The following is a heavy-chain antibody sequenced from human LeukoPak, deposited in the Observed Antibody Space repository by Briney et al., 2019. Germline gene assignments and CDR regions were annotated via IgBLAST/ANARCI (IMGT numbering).Heavy chain of an antibody. V-gene: IGHV1-69*06. D-gene: IGHD2-21*01. CDR2: IIPIFGTA. CDR3: ATQGAAIAAGHDAFDI. CDR1: GGTFSSYA. J-gene: IGHJ3*02. Sequence: SVKVSCKASGGTFSSYAISWLRQAPGQGLEWMGGIIPIFGTANYAQKFQGRVTITADKSTSTAYMELSSLRSEDTAVYYCATQGAAIAAGHDAFDIWGQGTMVTVSS.